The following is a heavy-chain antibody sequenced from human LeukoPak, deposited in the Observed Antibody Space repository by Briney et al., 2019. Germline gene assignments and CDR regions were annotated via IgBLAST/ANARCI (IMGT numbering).Heavy chain of an antibody. D-gene: IGHD6-13*01. CDR3: ARVKSSSSWYDPVYYYYYMDV. V-gene: IGHV3-74*01. Sequence: GGSLRLSCAASGFTFSSYWMHWVRQAPGKGLVWVSRINSDGSSTSYADSVKGRFTISRDNAKNTLYLQMNSLRAEDTAVYYRARVKSSSSWYDPVYYYYYMDVWGKGTTVTVSS. CDR2: INSDGSST. J-gene: IGHJ6*03. CDR1: GFTFSSYW.